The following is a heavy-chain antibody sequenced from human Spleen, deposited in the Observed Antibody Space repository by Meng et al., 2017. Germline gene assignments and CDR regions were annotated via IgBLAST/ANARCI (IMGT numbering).Heavy chain of an antibody. V-gene: IGHV3-30*04. Sequence: GGSLRLSCAVSGFTFRSYDMHWVRQAPGKGLEWVAVISYDGTNNNYADSVNGRFTISRDNSKSTLYLQMSSLRAEDTAVYYCTREGVVMGRGFFVRGAFDYWGQGTQVTVSS. D-gene: IGHD3-10*01. J-gene: IGHJ4*02. CDR1: GFTFRSYD. CDR3: TREGVVMGRGFFVRGAFDY. CDR2: ISYDGTNN.